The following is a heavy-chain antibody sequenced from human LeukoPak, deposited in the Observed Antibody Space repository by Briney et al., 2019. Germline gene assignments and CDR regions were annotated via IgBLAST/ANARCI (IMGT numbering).Heavy chain of an antibody. D-gene: IGHD3-22*01. CDR1: GGSISSGGYY. V-gene: IGHV4-31*03. Sequence: PSETLSLTCTVSGGSISSGGYYWSWIRQHPGKGLEWIGYIYYSGSTYYNPSLKSRVTISVDTSKNQFSLKLSSVTAADTAVYYCARDRSGYYDSSGLDYWGQGTLVPVSS. J-gene: IGHJ4*02. CDR3: ARDRSGYYDSSGLDY. CDR2: IYYSGST.